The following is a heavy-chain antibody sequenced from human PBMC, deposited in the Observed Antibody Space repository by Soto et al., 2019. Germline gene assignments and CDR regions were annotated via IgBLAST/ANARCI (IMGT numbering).Heavy chain of an antibody. CDR1: GGSISSYY. CDR3: AREVVVVVPAATKAGYYYYYMDV. Sequence: SETLSLTCTVSGGSISSYYWSWIRQPPGKGLEWIGYIYYSGSTNYNPSLKSRVTISVDTSKNQFSLKLSSVTAADTAVYYCAREVVVVVPAATKAGYYYYYMDVWGKGTTVTVSS. V-gene: IGHV4-59*01. CDR2: IYYSGST. J-gene: IGHJ6*03. D-gene: IGHD2-2*01.